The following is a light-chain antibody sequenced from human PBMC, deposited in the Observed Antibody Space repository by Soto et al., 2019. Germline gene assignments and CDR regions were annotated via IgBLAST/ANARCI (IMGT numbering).Light chain of an antibody. J-gene: IGKJ5*01. CDR1: QSLVHSDGIAY. CDR2: KVS. Sequence: DVVMTQSPLSLPVTLGQPASISCRSNQSLVHSDGIAYFSWFQQRPGRSPRRLIYKVSNRDSGVXAXFXGSGSGTNFALKISGVEVEDVGVYYCRQGTHGPTTFAKGTRLEIK. V-gene: IGKV2-30*02. CDR3: RQGTHGPTT.